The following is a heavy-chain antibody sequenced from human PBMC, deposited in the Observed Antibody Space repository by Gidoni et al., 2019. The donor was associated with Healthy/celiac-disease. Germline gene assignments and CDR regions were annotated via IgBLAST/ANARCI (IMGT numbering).Heavy chain of an antibody. CDR1: GFTFSSYA. J-gene: IGHJ4*02. Sequence: EVQLLVSGGGLVQPGGSLRLSCAACGFTFSSYAMSGVRQAPGKGLEWVSAISGSGGSTYYGDSVKGRFTIARDNSKNTLYLQMNSLRAEDTAVYYCAKDGGDPGWGQGTLVTVSS. CDR3: AKDGGDPG. V-gene: IGHV3-23*01. CDR2: ISGSGGST. D-gene: IGHD3-16*01.